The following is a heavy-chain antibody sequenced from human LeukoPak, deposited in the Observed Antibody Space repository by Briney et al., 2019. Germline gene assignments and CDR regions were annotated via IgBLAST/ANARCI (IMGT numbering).Heavy chain of an antibody. CDR2: IIPILGIA. CDR1: GGTFSSYA. J-gene: IGHJ4*02. V-gene: IGHV1-69*04. D-gene: IGHD3-22*01. CDR3: AGAPYYCDSSGYYYYFVY. Sequence: GASVKVSCKASGGTFSSYAISWVRQAPGQGLEWMGRIIPILGIANYAQKSQGRVTITADKSTSTAYMELSSLRSEDTAVYYCAGAPYYCDSSGYYYYFVYWGQGTLVTVSS.